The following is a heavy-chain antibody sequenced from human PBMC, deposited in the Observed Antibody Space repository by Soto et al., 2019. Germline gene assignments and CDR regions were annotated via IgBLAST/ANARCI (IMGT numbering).Heavy chain of an antibody. Sequence: PGGSLRLSCAASGFTFSSYGMHWVRQAPGKGLEWVAVISYDGSNKYYADSVKGRFTISRDNSKNTLYLQMNSLRAEDTAVYYCAKGTRILYPYYGMDVWGQGTTVTVSS. J-gene: IGHJ6*02. CDR2: ISYDGSNK. V-gene: IGHV3-30*18. CDR1: GFTFSSYG. D-gene: IGHD2-8*01. CDR3: AKGTRILYPYYGMDV.